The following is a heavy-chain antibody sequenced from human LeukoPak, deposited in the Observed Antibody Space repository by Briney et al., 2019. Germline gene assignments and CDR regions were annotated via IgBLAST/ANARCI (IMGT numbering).Heavy chain of an antibody. Sequence: GGSLRLSCAASGFTFRTYDMIWVRQAPGQGLQWVSLIWTSDTAFYADSVKGRVTIYRDNSANTLYLQMNSLGVEDTAVYYCASAHQFSFQAWGQGTVVTVSS. CDR1: GFTFRTYD. J-gene: IGHJ1*01. V-gene: IGHV3-23*01. CDR3: ASAHQFSFQA. CDR2: LIWTSDTA. D-gene: IGHD2-2*01.